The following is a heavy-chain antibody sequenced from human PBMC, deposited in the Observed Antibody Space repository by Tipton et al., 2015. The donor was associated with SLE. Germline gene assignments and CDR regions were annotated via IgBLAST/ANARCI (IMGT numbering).Heavy chain of an antibody. V-gene: IGHV4-4*07. CDR2: IFIRGTP. J-gene: IGHJ4*02. Sequence: TLSLTCTVSGVSINHYYWSWIRQPAGKGLEWIGRIFIRGTPNYNPSLKSRVTMSVDMSKNQFSLKLTSVTAADTAIYYCARGGGSYYDYWGQGTLVTVSS. D-gene: IGHD1-26*01. CDR3: ARGGGSYYDY. CDR1: GVSINHYY.